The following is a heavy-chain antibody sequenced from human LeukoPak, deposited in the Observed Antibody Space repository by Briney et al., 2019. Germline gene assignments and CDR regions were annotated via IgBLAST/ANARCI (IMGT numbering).Heavy chain of an antibody. Sequence: GGSLRLSCAASGFTFTDYYMSWIRQAPGKGLEWVSYISNSGSPTNYAGSVKGRFTLSRDNAKNSLYLQMNSLRAEDTAVYCARDVYGGTDYWGQGTLVTVSS. V-gene: IGHV3-11*04. D-gene: IGHD4-23*01. CDR3: ARDVYGGTDY. J-gene: IGHJ4*02. CDR2: ISNSGSPT. CDR1: GFTFTDYY.